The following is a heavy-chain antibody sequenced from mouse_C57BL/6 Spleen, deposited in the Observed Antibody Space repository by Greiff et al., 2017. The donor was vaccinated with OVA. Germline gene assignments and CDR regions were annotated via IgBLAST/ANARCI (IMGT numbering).Heavy chain of an antibody. Sequence: QVQLQQSGAELVKPGASVKLSCKASGYTFTSYWMHWVKQRPGQGLEWIGMIHPNSGSTNYNEKFKSKATLTVDKSSSTAYMQLSSLTSEDSAVYYCATYDYERYLDYWGQGTTLTVSS. CDR2: IHPNSGST. J-gene: IGHJ2*01. CDR1: GYTFTSYW. D-gene: IGHD2-4*01. CDR3: ATYDYERYLDY. V-gene: IGHV1-64*01.